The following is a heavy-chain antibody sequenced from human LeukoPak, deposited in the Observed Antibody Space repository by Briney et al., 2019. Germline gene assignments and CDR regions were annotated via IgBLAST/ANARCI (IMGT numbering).Heavy chain of an antibody. D-gene: IGHD3-22*01. CDR1: GFTFSSYA. Sequence: GGSLRLSCAASGFTFSSYAMSWVRQAPGKGLEWVSVISGSGVSTYYADSVKGRFTISRDNSKNTLYLQVNSLRAEDTAVYYCAKVPAYYYDSSGYYHFDYWGQGTLVTVSS. CDR3: AKVPAYYYDSSGYYHFDY. V-gene: IGHV3-23*01. CDR2: ISGSGVST. J-gene: IGHJ4*02.